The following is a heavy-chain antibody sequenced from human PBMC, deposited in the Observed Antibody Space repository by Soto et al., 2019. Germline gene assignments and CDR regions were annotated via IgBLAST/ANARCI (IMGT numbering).Heavy chain of an antibody. CDR3: AKDNRADRGAFDC. CDR1: GFTFDDFA. J-gene: IGHJ4*02. D-gene: IGHD3-10*01. Sequence: EVQLVESGGGLVQPGRSLRLSCAASGFTFDDFAMHWVRQAPGKGLEWVSRISWNSAMIGYADSVKGRFTISRDNATNSLYLPMNRLRPEDTALYFCAKDNRADRGAFDCWGEGTLVSVAS. CDR2: ISWNSAMI. V-gene: IGHV3-9*01.